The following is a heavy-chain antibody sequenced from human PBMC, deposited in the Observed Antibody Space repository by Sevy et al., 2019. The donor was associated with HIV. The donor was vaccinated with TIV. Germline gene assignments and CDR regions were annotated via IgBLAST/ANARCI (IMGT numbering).Heavy chain of an antibody. CDR1: GGSISSSSYY. CDR2: IYYSGST. D-gene: IGHD3-16*01. Sequence: SETLSLTCTVSGGSISSSSYYWGWIHQPPGKGLEWIGSIYYSGSTYYNPSLKSRVTISVDTSKNQFSLKLSSVTAADTAVYYCARRRGDFWGIDYWGQGTLVTVSS. V-gene: IGHV4-39*01. CDR3: ARRRGDFWGIDY. J-gene: IGHJ4*02.